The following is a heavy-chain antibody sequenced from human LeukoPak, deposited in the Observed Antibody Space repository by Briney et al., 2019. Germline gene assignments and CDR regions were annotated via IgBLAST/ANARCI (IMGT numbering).Heavy chain of an antibody. CDR1: GFTFNNYW. D-gene: IGHD2-2*01. J-gene: IGHJ4*02. CDR3: ASEVPASTV. CDR2: IKQDGSEK. V-gene: IGHV3-7*01. Sequence: PGGSLRLSCAASGFTFNNYWMSWVRQAPGKGLEWVANIKQDGSEKYYVDSVKGRFTISRDNAKNSLYLQMNTLRAEDTAVYYCASEVPASTVWGQGTLVTVSS.